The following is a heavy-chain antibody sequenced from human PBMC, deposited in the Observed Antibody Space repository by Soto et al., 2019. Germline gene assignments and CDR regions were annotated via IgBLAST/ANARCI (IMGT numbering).Heavy chain of an antibody. J-gene: IGHJ3*02. Sequence: QVQLVQSGAEVKKPGSSVKVSCKASGGTFSSYTISWVRQAPGQGLEWMGRIIPILGIANYAQKFQGRVTITADKSTSTAYMELSSLRSEDTAVYYCAGRSYYYGSGSYSDAFDIWGQGTMVTVSS. CDR1: GGTFSSYT. CDR3: AGRSYYYGSGSYSDAFDI. CDR2: IIPILGIA. D-gene: IGHD3-10*01. V-gene: IGHV1-69*02.